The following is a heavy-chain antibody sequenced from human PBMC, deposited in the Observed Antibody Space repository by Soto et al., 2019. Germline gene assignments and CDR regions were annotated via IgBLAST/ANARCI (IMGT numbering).Heavy chain of an antibody. V-gene: IGHV3-23*01. CDR1: GFTFSNYA. D-gene: IGHD2-15*01. CDR2: FSSGGGGT. Sequence: GGSLRLSCTASGFTFSNYAMSWVRQATGKGLEWVSTFSSGGGGTYYADSVKGRFTISRDNSKNTLSLQMNSLRAEDTAVYYCTKANRYCSGANCFTFDYWGRGTLVTVSS. CDR3: TKANRYCSGANCFTFDY. J-gene: IGHJ4*02.